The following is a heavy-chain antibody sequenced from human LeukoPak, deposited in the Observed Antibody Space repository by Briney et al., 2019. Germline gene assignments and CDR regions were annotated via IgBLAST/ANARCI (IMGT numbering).Heavy chain of an antibody. J-gene: IGHJ6*03. D-gene: IGHD7-27*01. CDR2: ISSSSSTI. V-gene: IGHV3-48*04. CDR1: GFTFSSYS. Sequence: EAGGSLRLSCAASGFTFSSYSMNWVRQAPGKGLEWVSYISSSSSTIYYADSVKGRFTISRDNAKNSLYLQMNSLRAEDTAVYYCARDRDLTGAYYYMDVWGKGTTVTVSS. CDR3: ARDRDLTGAYYYMDV.